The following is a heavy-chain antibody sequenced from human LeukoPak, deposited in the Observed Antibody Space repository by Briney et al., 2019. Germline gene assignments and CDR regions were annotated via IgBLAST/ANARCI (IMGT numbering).Heavy chain of an antibody. CDR1: GYTFTGYY. Sequence: ASVKVSCKTSGYTFTGYYMHWVRQAPGQGLEWMGWINPNSGGTNYAQKFQGRVTMTRDTSISTAYMELSRLRSDDTAVYYCARDGAAMVRGVTPWGQGTLVTVSS. D-gene: IGHD3-10*01. J-gene: IGHJ5*02. CDR3: ARDGAAMVRGVTP. CDR2: INPNSGGT. V-gene: IGHV1-2*02.